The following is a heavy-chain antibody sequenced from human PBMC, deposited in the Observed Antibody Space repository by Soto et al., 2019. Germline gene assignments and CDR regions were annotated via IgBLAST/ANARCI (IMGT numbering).Heavy chain of an antibody. V-gene: IGHV4-34*01. CDR1: GGSFSGYY. J-gene: IGHJ3*02. CDR3: ARVTQWLVRSGAFDI. Sequence: SETLSLTCAVYGGSFSGYYWSWIRQPPGKGLEWIGEINHSGSTNYNPSLKSRVTISVDTSKNQFSLKLSSVTAADTAVYYCARVTQWLVRSGAFDIWGQGTMVTVSS. CDR2: INHSGST. D-gene: IGHD6-19*01.